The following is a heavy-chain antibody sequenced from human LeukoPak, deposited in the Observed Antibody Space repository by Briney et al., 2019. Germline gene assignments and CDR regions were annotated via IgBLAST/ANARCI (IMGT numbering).Heavy chain of an antibody. D-gene: IGHD6-19*01. J-gene: IGHJ4*02. CDR2: IYYSGSS. CDR1: GGSISSYY. Sequence: PSETLSLTCTVSGGSISSYYWSWIRQPPGKGLEWIGNIYYSGSSKYNPSLKSRVAISVDTSKNQFSLKLSSVTAADTAVYYCAGYSSGWLYYFDYWGQGTLVTVSS. V-gene: IGHV4-59*08. CDR3: AGYSSGWLYYFDY.